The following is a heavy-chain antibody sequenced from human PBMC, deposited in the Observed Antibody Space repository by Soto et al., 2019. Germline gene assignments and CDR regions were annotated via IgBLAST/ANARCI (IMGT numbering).Heavy chain of an antibody. J-gene: IGHJ4*02. CDR3: ATDGQKGIEAAATAGGY. V-gene: IGHV1-24*01. CDR2: FDPEDGET. Sequence: ASVKVSCKVSGYTLTELSMHWVRQAPGKGLEWMGGFDPEDGETIYAQKFQGRVTMTEDTSTDTAYMELSSLRSEDTAVYYCATDGQKGIEAAATAGGYWGQGTLVTVSS. D-gene: IGHD6-13*01. CDR1: GYTLTELS.